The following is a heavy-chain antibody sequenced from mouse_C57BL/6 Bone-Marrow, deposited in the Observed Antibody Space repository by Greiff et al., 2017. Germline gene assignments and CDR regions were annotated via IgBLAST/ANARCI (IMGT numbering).Heavy chain of an antibody. CDR2: IDPANGNT. CDR1: GFNIKNSY. Sequence: VQLQQSVAELVWPGASVKLSCTASGFNIKNSYMHWVKQRPEKGLEWIGRIDPANGNTKYAPMFQGKATITADTSTNTAFLQLSSLTSEDTSIYYCGRDWYVDVWGRGTTVTVSS. V-gene: IGHV14-3*01. J-gene: IGHJ1*03. CDR3: GRDWYVDV.